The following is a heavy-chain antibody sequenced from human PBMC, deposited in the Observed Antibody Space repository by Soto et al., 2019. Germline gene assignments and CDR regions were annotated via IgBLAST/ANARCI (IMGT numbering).Heavy chain of an antibody. CDR1: GYTFTGYY. D-gene: IGHD3-22*01. CDR3: ARGDSSGYYFDDAFDI. V-gene: IGHV1-2*04. J-gene: IGHJ3*02. Sequence: ASVKVSCKASGYTFTGYYMHWVRQAPGQGLEWMGWINPNSGGTNYAQKFQGWVTMTRDTSISTAYMELSRLRSDDTAVYYCARGDSSGYYFDDAFDIWGQGTMVPVSS. CDR2: INPNSGGT.